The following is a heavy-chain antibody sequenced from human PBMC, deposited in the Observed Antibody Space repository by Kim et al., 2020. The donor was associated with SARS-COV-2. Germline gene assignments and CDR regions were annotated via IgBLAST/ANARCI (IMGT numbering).Heavy chain of an antibody. CDR3: ARGLDSKYDY. J-gene: IGHJ4*02. Sequence: SETLSLTCTVSGGSISSGGYYWSWIRQHPGKGLEWIGYIYYSGSTHYNPSLKSRVTISVDTSKNQFSLKLSSVTAADTAVYYCARGLDSKYDYWGQGTLATVSS. D-gene: IGHD4-4*01. CDR1: GGSISSGGYY. V-gene: IGHV4-31*03. CDR2: IYYSGST.